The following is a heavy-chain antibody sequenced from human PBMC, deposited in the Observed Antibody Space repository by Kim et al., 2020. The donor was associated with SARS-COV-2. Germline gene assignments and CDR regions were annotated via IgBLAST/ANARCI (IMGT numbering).Heavy chain of an antibody. Sequence: ASVKVSCKASGYTFTSYAMHWVRQAPGQRLEWMGWINAGNGNTKYSQKFQGRVTITRDTSASTAYMELSSLRSEDTAVYYCARDTYYYDSSGPYYYYGMDVWGQGTTVTVSS. CDR1: GYTFTSYA. CDR3: ARDTYYYDSSGPYYYYGMDV. D-gene: IGHD3-22*01. J-gene: IGHJ6*02. V-gene: IGHV1-3*01. CDR2: INAGNGNT.